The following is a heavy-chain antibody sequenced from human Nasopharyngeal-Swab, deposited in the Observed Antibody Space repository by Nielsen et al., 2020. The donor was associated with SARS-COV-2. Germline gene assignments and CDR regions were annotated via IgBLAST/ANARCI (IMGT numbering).Heavy chain of an antibody. CDR1: GGTFSSYA. V-gene: IGHV1-69*13. Sequence: AVKVSCKASGGTFSSYAISWVRQAPGQGREWRRGIIPIFGTANYAQKLQGRVTITADESTSTAYMELSSLRSEDTAVYYCARGRYSSSFYLIGVYYYYGMDVWGQGTTVTVPS. CDR3: ARGRYSSSFYLIGVYYYYGMDV. J-gene: IGHJ6*02. D-gene: IGHD6-13*01. CDR2: IIPIFGTA.